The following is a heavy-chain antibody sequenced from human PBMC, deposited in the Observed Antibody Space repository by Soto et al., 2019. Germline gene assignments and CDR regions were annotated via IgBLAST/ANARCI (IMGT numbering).Heavy chain of an antibody. CDR1: GFTFNSHG. CDR3: ARGAEYQLLSRDYFYGMDV. V-gene: IGHV3-30*03. Sequence: QVQLVEAGGGVVQTGRSLRLSCGASGFTFNSHGMHWVRQAPGKGLVGVAVISYEGSNNFYAESVKGRFTISRDNYKNTLYLQMNSLRREATAVYYCARGAEYQLLSRDYFYGMDVWGQGTTVTVSS. CDR2: ISYEGSNN. D-gene: IGHD2-2*01. J-gene: IGHJ6*02.